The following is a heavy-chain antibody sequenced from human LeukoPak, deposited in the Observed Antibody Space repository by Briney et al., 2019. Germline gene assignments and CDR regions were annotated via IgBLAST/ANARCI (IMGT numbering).Heavy chain of an antibody. CDR2: IFYSVST. V-gene: IGHV4-59*08. J-gene: IGHJ4*02. CDR1: GGSTSAYY. D-gene: IGHD3-22*01. CDR3: AAGRGWYDSSGSKPPFDS. Sequence: SETLSLTSTVSGGSTSAYYWSWVRQAPGKGLEWSGYIFYSVSTNYNTSLTSGVTTSVDTSKNQFSLKLSSVTAADTAVYYCAAGRGWYDSSGSKPPFDSWGQGALVSASS.